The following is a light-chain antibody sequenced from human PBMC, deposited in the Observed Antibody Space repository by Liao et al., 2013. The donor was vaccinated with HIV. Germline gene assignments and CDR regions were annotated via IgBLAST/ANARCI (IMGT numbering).Light chain of an antibody. CDR3: QAWDSSTGV. CDR2: YDS. V-gene: IGLV3-21*01. CDR1: NIGSKS. J-gene: IGLJ1*01. Sequence: SYELTQPPSVSVAPGRTAKITCGGNNIGSKSVHWYQQKPGQAPVLVIYYDSDRPLAIPERFSGSNSGNTATLTISRVEVGDEADYYCQAWDSSTGVFGTGTKVTVL.